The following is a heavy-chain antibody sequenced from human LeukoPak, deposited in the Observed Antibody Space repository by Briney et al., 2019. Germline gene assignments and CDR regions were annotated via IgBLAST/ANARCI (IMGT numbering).Heavy chain of an antibody. Sequence: GGSLRLSCAASGFTLSDYYMSWIRQAPGKGLEWVSYISSSGSTIYYADSVKGRFTISRDNAKNSLYLQMNSLRAEDTAVYYCARANRYCSSTSCYFDYWGQGTLVTVSS. D-gene: IGHD2-2*01. V-gene: IGHV3-11*01. CDR2: ISSSGSTI. J-gene: IGHJ4*02. CDR3: ARANRYCSSTSCYFDY. CDR1: GFTLSDYY.